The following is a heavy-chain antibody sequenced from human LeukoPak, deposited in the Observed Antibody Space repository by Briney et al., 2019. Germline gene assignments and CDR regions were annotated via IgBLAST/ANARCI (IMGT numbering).Heavy chain of an antibody. CDR1: RFTFSSYA. D-gene: IGHD3-10*01. CDR3: AKVRGGYFDY. J-gene: IGHJ4*02. CDR2: ITESGGST. Sequence: PGGSLRLPCAASRFTFSSYAMSWVRQAPGKGLEWVSGITESGGSTYYADSVKGRFTISRDNSKNTLYLQMNSLRAEDTAVYYCAKVRGGYFDYWGQGTLVTVSS. V-gene: IGHV3-23*01.